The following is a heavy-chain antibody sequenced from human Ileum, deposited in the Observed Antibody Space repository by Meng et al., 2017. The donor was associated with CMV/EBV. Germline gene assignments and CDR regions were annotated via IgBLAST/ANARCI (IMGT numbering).Heavy chain of an antibody. CDR1: GGSISNYY. D-gene: IGHD3-10*01. V-gene: IGHV4-4*07. J-gene: IGHJ4*02. Sequence: QVQLQESGPGLVKTSEYLSLTCYVFGGSISNYYWSWIRQPAGKGLEWIAHIYTSGTTNYNPSLKSRVTISVDTSRNQFSLKLTSVTAADTAVYYCARNYGSGNWNFFHYWGQGTLVTVSS. CDR2: IYTSGTT. CDR3: ARNYGSGNWNFFHY.